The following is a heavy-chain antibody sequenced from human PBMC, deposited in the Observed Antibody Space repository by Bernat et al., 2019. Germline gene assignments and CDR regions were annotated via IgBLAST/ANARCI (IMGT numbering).Heavy chain of an antibody. J-gene: IGHJ4*02. V-gene: IGHV3-9*01. D-gene: IGHD1-26*01. CDR3: AKDKNSGSYWGADY. CDR1: GFTFDDYV. Sequence: EVQLVESGGGLVQPGRSLRLSCAASGFTFDDYVMHWVRQAPGKGLEWVSGISWNSGSIGYADSVKGRFTISRDNAKNSLYLQMNSLRAEDTALYYCAKDKNSGSYWGADYWGQGTLVTVSS. CDR2: ISWNSGSI.